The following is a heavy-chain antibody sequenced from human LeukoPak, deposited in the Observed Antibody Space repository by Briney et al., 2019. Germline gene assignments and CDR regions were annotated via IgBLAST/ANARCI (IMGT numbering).Heavy chain of an antibody. CDR1: GGSISSYY. D-gene: IGHD3-22*01. V-gene: IGHV4-4*07. CDR2: IYTSGGT. J-gene: IGHJ4*02. Sequence: SETLSLTCTVSGGSISSYYWSWIRQPAGKGLEWIGRIYTSGGTNYNPSLKSRVAMSVDTSKNQFSLKLSSVTAADTAVYYCARDEDVEGGYDFYFWGQGTLVTVSS. CDR3: ARDEDVEGGYDFYF.